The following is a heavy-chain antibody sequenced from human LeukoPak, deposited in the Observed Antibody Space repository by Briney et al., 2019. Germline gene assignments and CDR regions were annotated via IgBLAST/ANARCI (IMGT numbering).Heavy chain of an antibody. CDR2: ISSSSSTI. Sequence: HPGGSLRLSCAASGFTFSTYNMNWVRQAPGKGLEWVSYISSSSSTIYYADSVKGRFTISRDNAKNSLYLQMNSLRAEDTAVYYCAREYSSSSGRSFDYWGQGTLVTVSS. V-gene: IGHV3-48*01. CDR3: AREYSSSSGRSFDY. D-gene: IGHD6-6*01. J-gene: IGHJ4*02. CDR1: GFTFSTYN.